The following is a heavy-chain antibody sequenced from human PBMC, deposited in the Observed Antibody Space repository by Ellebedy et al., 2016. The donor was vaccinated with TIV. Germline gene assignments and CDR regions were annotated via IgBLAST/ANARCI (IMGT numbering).Heavy chain of an antibody. CDR3: AKGRGGGSDSSAPRYYFDY. CDR1: GFTFTSFA. V-gene: IGHV3-23*01. J-gene: IGHJ4*02. D-gene: IGHD3-22*01. Sequence: PGGSLRLSCAASGFTFTSFAMSWVRQAPGKGLEWVSTISHTGTRTYYADSVEGRFTISRDTSKKTPYLQMNSLRAEDTAIYYCAKGRGGGSDSSAPRYYFDYWGLGTLVTASS. CDR2: ISHTGTRT.